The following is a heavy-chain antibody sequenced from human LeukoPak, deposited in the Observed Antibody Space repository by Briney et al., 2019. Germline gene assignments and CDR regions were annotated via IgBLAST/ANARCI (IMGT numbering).Heavy chain of an antibody. CDR1: GFTFSSYA. D-gene: IGHD3-16*01. CDR3: AKSWGGYNWYFDL. J-gene: IGHJ2*01. V-gene: IGHV3-23*01. CDR2: ISGSGGST. Sequence: PGGSLRLSCAASGFTFSSYAMSWVRQAPGKGLEWVSAISGSGGSTYYADSVKGRFAISRDNSKNTLYLQMNSLRAEDTAVYYCAKSWGGYNWYFDLWGRGTLVTVSS.